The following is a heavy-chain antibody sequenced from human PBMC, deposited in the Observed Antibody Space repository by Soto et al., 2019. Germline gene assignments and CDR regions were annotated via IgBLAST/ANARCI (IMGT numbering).Heavy chain of an antibody. D-gene: IGHD3-9*01. Sequence: SETLSLTCSVSGGSIISAASYWFWIRKHPGKGLEWIGYISYSGDNYYNPSLRRRVTISADTTENKFSLTLKSVTAADTAVYFCARDFERSAIGPWGQGTSVTVSS. V-gene: IGHV4-31*03. J-gene: IGHJ5*02. CDR1: GGSIISAASY. CDR2: ISYSGDN. CDR3: ARDFERSAIGP.